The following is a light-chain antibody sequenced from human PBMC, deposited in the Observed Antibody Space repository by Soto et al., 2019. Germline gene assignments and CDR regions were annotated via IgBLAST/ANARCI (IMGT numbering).Light chain of an antibody. CDR1: SSDVGSYNL. CDR2: EGS. Sequence: QSALTQPASVSGSPGQSITISCTGTSSDVGSYNLVSWYQQHPGKAPQLMIYEGSKRPSGVSKRFSGSKSGNTASLTISGLQAEDEADYYCCSYAGSSTWVFGGGTQLTVL. CDR3: CSYAGSSTWV. V-gene: IGLV2-23*01. J-gene: IGLJ3*02.